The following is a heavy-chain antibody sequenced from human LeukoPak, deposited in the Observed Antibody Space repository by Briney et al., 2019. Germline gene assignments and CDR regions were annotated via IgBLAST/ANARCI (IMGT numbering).Heavy chain of an antibody. V-gene: IGHV3-30-3*01. CDR2: IPYDGTNK. J-gene: IGHJ4*02. CDR3: ARHPDGSLSLDY. Sequence: GGSLRLSCAASAFTFGSYAMHWVRQAPGRGLEWDACIPYDGTNKYYADSVTGRSTISRNNAKKSLHLQMNSLRAEDTAVYYCARHPDGSLSLDYWGQGTLVTVSS. D-gene: IGHD1-26*01. CDR1: AFTFGSYA.